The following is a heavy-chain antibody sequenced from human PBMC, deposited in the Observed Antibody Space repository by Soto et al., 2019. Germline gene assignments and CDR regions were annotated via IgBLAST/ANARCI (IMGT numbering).Heavy chain of an antibody. V-gene: IGHV2-5*01. CDR2: TYWHDYK. CDR3: LHCIRSTCFDY. CDR1: GFSTTTSGVV. J-gene: IGHJ4*02. Sequence: QITLKESDPTLVKPTPTLMPTRSFSGFSTTTSGVVVGWIRQPPGKALAWLSLTYWHDYKRDSPSLKSSHTSAKDTAKNLVVLKMPNIDRVDTATFYVLHCIRSTCFDYWGQGSLVNVSS. D-gene: IGHD1-20*01.